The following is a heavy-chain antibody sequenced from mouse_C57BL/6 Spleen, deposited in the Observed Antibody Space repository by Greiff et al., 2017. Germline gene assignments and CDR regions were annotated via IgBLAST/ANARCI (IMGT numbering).Heavy chain of an antibody. J-gene: IGHJ4*01. Sequence: VQLKQSGPELVKPGASVKISCKASGYSFTGYYMNWVKQSPEKSLEWIGEINPSTGGTTYNQKFKAKATLTVDKSSSTAYMQLKSLTSEDSAVYYCARFTTVVVHYYAMDYWGQGTSVTVSS. CDR1: GYSFTGYY. V-gene: IGHV1-42*01. CDR3: ARFTTVVVHYYAMDY. D-gene: IGHD1-1*01. CDR2: INPSTGGT.